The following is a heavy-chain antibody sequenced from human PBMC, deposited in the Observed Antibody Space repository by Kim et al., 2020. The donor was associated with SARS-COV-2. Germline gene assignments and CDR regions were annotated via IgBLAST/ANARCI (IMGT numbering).Heavy chain of an antibody. CDR3: AREIYSSSYYFDY. J-gene: IGHJ4*02. CDR2: ISSSGSTI. V-gene: IGHV3-11*01. CDR1: GFTFSDYY. D-gene: IGHD6-6*01. Sequence: GGSLGLSCAASGFTFSDYYMSWIRQAPGKGLEWVSYISSSGSTIYYADSVKGRFTISRDNAKNSLYLQMNSLRAEDTAVYYCAREIYSSSYYFDYWGQGTLVTVSS.